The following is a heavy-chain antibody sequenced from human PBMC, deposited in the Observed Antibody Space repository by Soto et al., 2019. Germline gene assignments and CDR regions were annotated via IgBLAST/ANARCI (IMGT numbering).Heavy chain of an antibody. CDR1: GGSISSSIYY. CDR2: IYYSGST. D-gene: IGHD6-13*01. CDR3: ARRKLGIAAALFDP. J-gene: IGHJ5*02. V-gene: IGHV4-39*01. Sequence: SETLSLTCSVSGGSISSSIYYWGWIRQPPGKGLEWIGSIYYSGSTYYNPSLKSGVTISVDTSKNQFSLKLTSVTAADTAVYYCARRKLGIAAALFDPWGQGTLVTVSS.